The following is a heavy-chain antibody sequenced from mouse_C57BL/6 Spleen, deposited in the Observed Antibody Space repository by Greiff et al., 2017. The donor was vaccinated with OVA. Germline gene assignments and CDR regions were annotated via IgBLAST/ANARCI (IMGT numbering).Heavy chain of an antibody. CDR2: IDPANGNT. CDR1: GFNIKNTY. Sequence: EVMLVESVAELVRPGASVKLSCTASGFNIKNTYMHWVKQRPEQGLEWIGRIDPANGNTKYAPKFQGKATITADTSSNTAYLQLSSLTSEDTAIYYCARLLRYEGYFDYWGQGTTLTVSS. J-gene: IGHJ2*01. D-gene: IGHD1-1*01. V-gene: IGHV14-3*01. CDR3: ARLLRYEGYFDY.